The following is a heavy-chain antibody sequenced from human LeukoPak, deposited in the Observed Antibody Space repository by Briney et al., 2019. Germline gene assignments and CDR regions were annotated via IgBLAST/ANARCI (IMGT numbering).Heavy chain of an antibody. CDR2: IKQDGSEK. CDR3: ARDFNGDYGGNGY. J-gene: IGHJ4*02. CDR1: GFTFSSYW. V-gene: IGHV3-7*01. Sequence: GGSLRLSCAASGFTFSSYWMSWVRQAPGKGLEWVANIKQDGSEKYYVDSVEGRFTISRDNAKNSLYLHMNSLRAEDTAVYHCARDFNGDYGGNGYWGQGTLVTVSS. D-gene: IGHD4-17*01.